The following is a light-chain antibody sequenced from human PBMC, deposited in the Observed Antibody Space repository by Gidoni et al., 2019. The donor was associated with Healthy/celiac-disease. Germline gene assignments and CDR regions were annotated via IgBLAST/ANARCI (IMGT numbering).Light chain of an antibody. J-gene: IGKJ4*01. CDR1: QSISSY. CDR2: AAS. CDR3: QQSYSPALT. V-gene: IGKV1-39*01. Sequence: DIQMTQSPSSLSASAADRVTITCRASQSISSYLHWYQQKPGKAPKLLIYAASSLQIGVPSRFSGSGSGTDFTLTISSLQPEDFATYYCQQSYSPALTFGGGTKVEIK.